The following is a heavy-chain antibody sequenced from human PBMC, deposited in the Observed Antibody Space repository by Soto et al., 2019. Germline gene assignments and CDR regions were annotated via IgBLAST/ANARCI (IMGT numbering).Heavy chain of an antibody. Sequence: QVQLVESGGGVVQPGRSLRLSCAASGFTFSSYAMHWVRQAPGKGLEWVAVISYDGSNKYYADSVKGRFTISRDNSKNTLYLQMNSLRAEDTAVYYCARELTPMTTVVTWFDYWGQGTLVTVSS. CDR3: ARELTPMTTVVTWFDY. J-gene: IGHJ4*02. D-gene: IGHD4-17*01. CDR1: GFTFSSYA. CDR2: ISYDGSNK. V-gene: IGHV3-30-3*01.